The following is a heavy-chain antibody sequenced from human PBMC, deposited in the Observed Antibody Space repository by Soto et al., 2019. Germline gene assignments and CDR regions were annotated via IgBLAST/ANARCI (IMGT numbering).Heavy chain of an antibody. CDR1: GFTFSYYW. D-gene: IGHD1-26*01. CDR2: IHSDGSST. CDR3: VRGDRGAFDL. Sequence: EVQLVESGGGLVRPGGSLRLSCAASGFTFSYYWMHWVRQAPGKGLVWVSRIHSDGSSTTYADFVKGRFIIFRDNARNTVDLQMNSVRVEDAAVYYCVRGDRGAFDLWGHGTVVTVSS. J-gene: IGHJ3*01. V-gene: IGHV3-74*01.